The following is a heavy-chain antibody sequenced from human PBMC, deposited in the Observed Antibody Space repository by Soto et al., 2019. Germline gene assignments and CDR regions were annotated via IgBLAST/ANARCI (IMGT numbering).Heavy chain of an antibody. J-gene: IGHJ4*02. V-gene: IGHV6-1*01. CDR2: TYYRSNWYT. Sequence: SQTLSLTCAISGDSVSSTSTAWSWIRQSPSRGLEWLGRTYYRSNWYTDYAVSVKSRITISPDTSKNQFSLQLNSVTPEDTAVYYCARGSYYSGWVWDQGTLVTVSS. D-gene: IGHD6-19*01. CDR1: GDSVSSTSTA. CDR3: ARGSYYSGWV.